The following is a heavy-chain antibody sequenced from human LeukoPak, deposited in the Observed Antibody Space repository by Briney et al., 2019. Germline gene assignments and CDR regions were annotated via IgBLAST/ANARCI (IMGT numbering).Heavy chain of an antibody. D-gene: IGHD3-3*01. CDR2: IYYSGST. J-gene: IGHJ4*02. V-gene: IGHV4-59*01. Sequence: SETLSLTCTVPGGSISSYYWSWIRQPPGKGLEWIGYIYYSGSTNYNPSLKSRVTISVDTSKNQFSLKLSSVTAADTAVYYCARGNYDFWSGYYDYWGQGTLVTVSS. CDR3: ARGNYDFWSGYYDY. CDR1: GGSISSYY.